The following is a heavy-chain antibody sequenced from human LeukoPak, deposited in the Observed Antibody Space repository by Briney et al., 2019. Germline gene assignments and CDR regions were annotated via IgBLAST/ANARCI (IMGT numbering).Heavy chain of an antibody. V-gene: IGHV5-51*01. Sequence: GESLKISCKGSGYSFTSYWIGWVRQMPGKGLEWMGIIYPGDSDTSYNPSFQGQATISADNSISTAYLQWSRLKASDTAMYYCARHSSGSSSWYLLFQHWGQGTLVTVSS. CDR2: IYPGDSDT. CDR3: ARHSSGSSSWYLLFQH. J-gene: IGHJ1*01. CDR1: GYSFTSYW. D-gene: IGHD6-13*01.